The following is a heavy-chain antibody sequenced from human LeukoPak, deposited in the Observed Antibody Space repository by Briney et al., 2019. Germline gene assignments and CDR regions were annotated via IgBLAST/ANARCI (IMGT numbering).Heavy chain of an antibody. Sequence: ASVKVSCKASGYTFTGYYMHWVRQAPGQGLEWMGWINPNSGGTNYAQKFQGRVTMTRDTSISTAYMELSRLRSDDTAVYYCARDSGSSSWYNWFDPWGQGTLVTVSS. CDR2: INPNSGGT. V-gene: IGHV1-2*02. J-gene: IGHJ5*02. D-gene: IGHD6-13*01. CDR3: ARDSGSSSWYNWFDP. CDR1: GYTFTGYY.